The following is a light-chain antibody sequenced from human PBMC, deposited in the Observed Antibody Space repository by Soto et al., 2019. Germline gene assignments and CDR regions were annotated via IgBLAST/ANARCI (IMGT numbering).Light chain of an antibody. V-gene: IGKV1-9*01. Sequence: DIQLTQSPSFLSASVGDRVTITCRASQGISSYLAWYQQKPGKAPKLLIYAASTLQSGVPSRFSGSGSGTDFTLTISSLQPEDFATYYCQQLNSYPRTFGQWTKLESK. CDR3: QQLNSYPRT. CDR2: AAS. J-gene: IGKJ2*01. CDR1: QGISSY.